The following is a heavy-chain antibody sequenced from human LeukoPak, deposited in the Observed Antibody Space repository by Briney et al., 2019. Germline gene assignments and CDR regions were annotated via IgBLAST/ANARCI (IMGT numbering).Heavy chain of an antibody. J-gene: IGHJ6*03. V-gene: IGHV4-59*01. CDR2: IFYTGTT. CDR3: ARDAHTDDVIVGGAHHMDV. CDR1: GDSIDNYF. D-gene: IGHD2-21*01. Sequence: SETLSLTCIVSGDSIDNYFWSWIRQSPGKGLEWVGSIFYTGTTNYNPSLKSRVTLSVDTSKNELSLKLTSVTAADTAVYYCARDAHTDDVIVGGAHHMDVWGKGTTVTVSS.